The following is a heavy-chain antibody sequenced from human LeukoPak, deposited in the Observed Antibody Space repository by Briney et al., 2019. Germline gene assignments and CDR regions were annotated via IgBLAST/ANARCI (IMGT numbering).Heavy chain of an antibody. D-gene: IGHD2-2*01. CDR1: GDSISSYY. J-gene: IGHJ4*02. V-gene: IGHV4-59*01. CDR3: ARGGCSSTACPPPGFDY. Sequence: SETLSLTCSVSGDSISSYYWSWIWQPPGKGLEWIGYIYNSGTTNYNPSLKSRLTISVDTTKNQFSLKLSSVTAADTAVYYCARGGCSSTACPPPGFDYWGQGTLVTVSS. CDR2: IYNSGTT.